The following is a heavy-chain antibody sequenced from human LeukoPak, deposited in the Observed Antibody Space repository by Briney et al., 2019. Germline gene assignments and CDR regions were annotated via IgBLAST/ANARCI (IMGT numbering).Heavy chain of an antibody. CDR2: LYTSGST. V-gene: IGHV4-4*07. Sequence: SETLSLTCTVSGGSTSTYYWSWIRQPAGKGLEWIGRLYTSGSTNYNPSLKNRVTISVDTSKNQFSLKLTSVTAADTAVYYCARGGGAFEYWGQGTLATVSS. CDR1: GGSTSTYY. D-gene: IGHD3-16*01. CDR3: ARGGGAFEY. J-gene: IGHJ4*02.